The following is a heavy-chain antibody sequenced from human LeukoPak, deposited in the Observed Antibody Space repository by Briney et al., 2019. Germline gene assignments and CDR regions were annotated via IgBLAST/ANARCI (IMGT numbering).Heavy chain of an antibody. V-gene: IGHV1-69*01. J-gene: IGHJ6*02. CDR3: ARAPKTIFGVVIISTGMDV. CDR1: GGTFSSYA. Sequence: SVKVSCKASGGTFSSYAISWVRQAPGQGLEWMGGIIPIFGTANYAQKFQGRVTITADESTSTAYMELSSLRSEDTAVYYCARAPKTIFGVVIISTGMDVWGQGTTVTVSS. CDR2: IIPIFGTA. D-gene: IGHD3-3*01.